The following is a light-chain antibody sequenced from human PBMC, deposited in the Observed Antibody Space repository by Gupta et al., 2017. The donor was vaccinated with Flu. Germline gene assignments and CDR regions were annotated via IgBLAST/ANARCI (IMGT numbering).Light chain of an antibody. CDR3: CSYTNSSTHDLV. Sequence: QSALPQPASVSGSPGQSITVCCTGTSSDVGGDNYVSWYQQHPGKAPPLMIYEVSTRPSGVSHRFSFATSGNTDSPTITRLQAEEEADYDCCSYTNSSTHDLVFGGGTKLTVL. J-gene: IGLJ2*01. V-gene: IGLV2-14*01. CDR2: EVS. CDR1: SSDVGGDNY.